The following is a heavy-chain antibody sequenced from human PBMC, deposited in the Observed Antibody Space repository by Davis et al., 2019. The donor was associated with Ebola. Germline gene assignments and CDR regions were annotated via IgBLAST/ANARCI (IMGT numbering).Heavy chain of an antibody. V-gene: IGHV3-23*01. J-gene: IGHJ4*02. CDR3: AKAGLGYCSPATCSILDY. D-gene: IGHD2-2*01. CDR1: GFTFSSNA. Sequence: PGGSLRLSCSTSGFTFSSNAMIWVRQAPGKGLEWVSSISGSGDTTYDADSVKGRFSISRDNSKNTLFLQMNNLRAEDTALYYCAKAGLGYCSPATCSILDYWGQGTLVTVSS. CDR2: ISGSGDTT.